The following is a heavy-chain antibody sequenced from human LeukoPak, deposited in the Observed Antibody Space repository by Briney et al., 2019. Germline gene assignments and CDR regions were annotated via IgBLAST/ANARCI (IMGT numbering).Heavy chain of an antibody. Sequence: ASVKVSCKASGYTFTGHYMHWVRQAPGQGLEWMGWINPNSGGTNYAQKFQGRVTMTRDTSISTAYMELSRLRSDDTAVYYCARADTTVVTSGIDYWGQGTLVTVSS. D-gene: IGHD4-23*01. V-gene: IGHV1-2*02. CDR1: GYTFTGHY. CDR2: INPNSGGT. CDR3: ARADTTVVTSGIDY. J-gene: IGHJ4*02.